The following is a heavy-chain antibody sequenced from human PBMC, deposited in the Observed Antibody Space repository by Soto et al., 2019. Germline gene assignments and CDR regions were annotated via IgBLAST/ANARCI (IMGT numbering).Heavy chain of an antibody. CDR1: GGSISSSGYF. Sequence: QEQLQASGPGLVKPSETLSLTCTVSGGSISSSGYFWGWIRQPPGKGLAWMGCMSHTGATYYNPRVKSRFTKSAETSRNQFSLNLSSVTATDTAVYYCARCAGDSWPRVWCDPGGQGTLVSVSS. J-gene: IGHJ5*02. CDR3: ARCAGDSWPRVWCDP. V-gene: IGHV4-39*01. CDR2: MSHTGAT. D-gene: IGHD6-13*01.